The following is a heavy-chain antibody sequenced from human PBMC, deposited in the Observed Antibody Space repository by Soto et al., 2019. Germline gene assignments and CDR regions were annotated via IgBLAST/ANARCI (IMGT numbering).Heavy chain of an antibody. D-gene: IGHD1-1*01. J-gene: IGHJ4*02. Sequence: GESLKISCKGSGYSFTSYWIGWVRQMPGKGLEWMGIIYPGDSDTRYSPSFQGQVTISADKSISTAYLQWSSLKASDTAMYYCARHLRGPTGTTYFDYWGQGTLVTVSS. CDR2: IYPGDSDT. V-gene: IGHV5-51*01. CDR3: ARHLRGPTGTTYFDY. CDR1: GYSFTSYW.